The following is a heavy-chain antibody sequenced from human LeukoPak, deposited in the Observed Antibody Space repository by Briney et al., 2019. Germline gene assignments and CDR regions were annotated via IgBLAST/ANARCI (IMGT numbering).Heavy chain of an antibody. V-gene: IGHV3-21*04. CDR1: GFTFSTYS. Sequence: GGSLRLSCAASGFTFSTYSMNWVRQAPGKGLEWVSSISSSSSYIYYADSVKGRFTISRDNAKNTLYLQMNSLRAEDTAVYYCAKSGYNRFDYWGQGTLVTVSS. D-gene: IGHD5-24*01. J-gene: IGHJ4*02. CDR3: AKSGYNRFDY. CDR2: ISSSSSYI.